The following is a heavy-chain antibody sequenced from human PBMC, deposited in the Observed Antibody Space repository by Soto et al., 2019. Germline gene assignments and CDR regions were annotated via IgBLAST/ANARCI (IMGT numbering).Heavy chain of an antibody. V-gene: IGHV3-23*01. Sequence: PGGSVRLSCAASGFTFSSYAMSWVRQAPGKGLEWVSAISGSGGSTYYADSVKGRFTISRDNSKNTLYLQMNSLRAEDTAVYYCAKDRSYASTYDYWGQGTLVTVSS. CDR3: AKDRSYASTYDY. J-gene: IGHJ4*02. CDR1: GFTFSSYA. D-gene: IGHD2-8*01. CDR2: ISGSGGST.